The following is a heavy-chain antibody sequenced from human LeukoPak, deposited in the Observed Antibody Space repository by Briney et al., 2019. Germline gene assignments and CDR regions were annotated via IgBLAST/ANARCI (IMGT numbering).Heavy chain of an antibody. D-gene: IGHD3-10*01. J-gene: IGHJ5*02. CDR1: GFTFSSYA. CDR3: AKSGYGSGSPINWFDP. CDR2: ISGSSTRT. Sequence: GGSLRLSCADSGFTFSSYAMSWVRQAPGKGLEWVSSISGSSTRTYYADSVKGRFTVSRDNPKNTLYLQMNSLRAEDTAVYYCAKSGYGSGSPINWFDPWGQGTLVTSPQ. V-gene: IGHV3-23*01.